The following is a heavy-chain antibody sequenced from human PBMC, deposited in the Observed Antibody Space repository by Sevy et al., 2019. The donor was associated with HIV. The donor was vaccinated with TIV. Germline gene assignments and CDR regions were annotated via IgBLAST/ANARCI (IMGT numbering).Heavy chain of an antibody. CDR1: GFTFSNYA. D-gene: IGHD6-19*01. J-gene: IGHJ3*02. CDR2: IRGRGDST. CDR3: AKELAMVGTGVFDM. V-gene: IGHV3-23*01. Sequence: GGSLRLSCTVSGFTFSNYAMSWVRQAPGKGLEWVSAIRGRGDSTYYTDSVKGAFTISRDNSKNTLYLQMNCLTAEETDVYYCAKELAMVGTGVFDMWGQGTMVTVSS.